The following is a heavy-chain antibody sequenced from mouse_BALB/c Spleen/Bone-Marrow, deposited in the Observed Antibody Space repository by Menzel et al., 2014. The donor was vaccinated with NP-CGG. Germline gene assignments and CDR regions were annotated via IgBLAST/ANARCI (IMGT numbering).Heavy chain of an antibody. J-gene: IGHJ4*01. CDR1: GFSLTGFG. V-gene: IGHV2-6-7*01. CDR3: AREKYSNYYAMDY. Sequence: VMLVESGPGLVAPSQSLSITCTVSGFSLTGFGINWIRQPPGKGLEWLGMIWGDGTTDYNSALKSRLSIKKDNSKSQVFLKMNSLQAGDTARYYCAREKYSNYYAMDYWGQGTSVTVSS. D-gene: IGHD2-5*01. CDR2: IWGDGTT.